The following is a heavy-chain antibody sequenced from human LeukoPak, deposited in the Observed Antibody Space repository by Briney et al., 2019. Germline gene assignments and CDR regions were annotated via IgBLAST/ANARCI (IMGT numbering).Heavy chain of an antibody. J-gene: IGHJ4*02. D-gene: IGHD3-10*01. CDR1: GGTFDDYA. V-gene: IGHV3-9*01. Sequence: GGSLRLFCAASGGTFDDYAMHWVRQAPGKGLEWVSGINWNSGRIGYADSVKGRFTISRDNAKNSLYLQMNSLRAEDTAVYYCAKDCLELLLWFGEPVQHHFDYWGQGTLVTVSS. CDR2: INWNSGRI. CDR3: AKDCLELLLWFGEPVQHHFDY.